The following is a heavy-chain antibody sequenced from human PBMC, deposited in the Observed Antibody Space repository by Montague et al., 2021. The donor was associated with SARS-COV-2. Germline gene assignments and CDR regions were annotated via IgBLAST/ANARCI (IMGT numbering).Heavy chain of an antibody. V-gene: IGHV3-48*03. J-gene: IGHJ4*02. CDR2: ISNSGDTK. CDR1: GFTFSSYA. D-gene: IGHD3-22*01. Sequence: SLRLPCAASGFTFSSYALSWVRQAPGKGLEWVSYISNSGDTKYYADSVKGRFTISRDNAKNSLYLQMSSLRAKDTAVYYCARAGEDYYYDSSGFLYWGQGILVTVSS. CDR3: ARAGEDYYYDSSGFLY.